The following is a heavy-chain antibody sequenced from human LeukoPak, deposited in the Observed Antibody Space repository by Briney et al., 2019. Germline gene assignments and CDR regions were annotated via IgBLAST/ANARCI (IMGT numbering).Heavy chain of an antibody. Sequence: GGSLRLSCAASGFTFSSYGMHWVRQAPGKGLEWVSAISGSGGSTYYADSVKGRFTISRDNSKNTLYLQMNSLRAEDTAVYYCAKVGGAWGATNFDYWGQGTLVTVSS. CDR1: GFTFSSYG. CDR3: AKVGGAWGATNFDY. J-gene: IGHJ4*02. D-gene: IGHD1-26*01. CDR2: ISGSGGST. V-gene: IGHV3-23*01.